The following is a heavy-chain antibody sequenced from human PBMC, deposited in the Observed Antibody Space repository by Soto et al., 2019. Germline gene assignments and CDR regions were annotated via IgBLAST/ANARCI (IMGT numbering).Heavy chain of an antibody. D-gene: IGHD2-2*02. CDR2: IYYSGST. V-gene: IGHV4-30-4*01. CDR3: AREISKDIVVVPAAIRWFDP. CDR1: GGSISSGDYY. Sequence: PSETLSLTCTVSGGSISSGDYYWSWIRQPPGKGLEWIGYIYYSGSTYYNPSLKSRVTISVDTSKSQFSLKLSSVTAADTAVYYCAREISKDIVVVPAAIRWFDPWGQGTLVTVSS. J-gene: IGHJ5*02.